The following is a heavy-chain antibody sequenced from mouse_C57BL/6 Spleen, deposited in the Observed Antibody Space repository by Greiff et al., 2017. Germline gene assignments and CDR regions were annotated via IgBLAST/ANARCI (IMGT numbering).Heavy chain of an antibody. CDR3: ASYYYGSILFAY. V-gene: IGHV1-80*01. CDR2: IYPGDGDS. CDR1: GYAFSSYW. Sequence: QVQLQQSGAELVKPGASVKISCKASGYAFSSYWMNWVKQRPGKGLEWIGQIYPGDGDSNYNGKFKGKATLTADKSSSTAYMQLSSLTSEDSAVYFCASYYYGSILFAYWGQGTLVTVSA. D-gene: IGHD1-1*01. J-gene: IGHJ3*01.